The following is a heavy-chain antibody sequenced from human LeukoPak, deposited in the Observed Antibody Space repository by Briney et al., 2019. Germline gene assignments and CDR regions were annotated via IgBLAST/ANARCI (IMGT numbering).Heavy chain of an antibody. V-gene: IGHV4-39*01. Sequence: SETLSLTCTVSGGSISSSSYYWGWIRQPPGKGLEWIGSIYYSGSTYYNPSLKSRVTISVDTSKNQFSLKLSSVTAADTAVYYCARGAYCSSTSCYNPWGQGTLVTVSS. CDR3: ARGAYCSSTSCYNP. D-gene: IGHD2-2*02. CDR1: GGSISSSSYY. J-gene: IGHJ5*02. CDR2: IYYSGST.